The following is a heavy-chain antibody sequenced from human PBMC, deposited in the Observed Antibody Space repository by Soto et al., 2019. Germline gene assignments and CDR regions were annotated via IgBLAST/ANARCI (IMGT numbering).Heavy chain of an antibody. CDR2: IYYRGST. CDR3: ARDRGEYWGWNAFDI. D-gene: IGHD7-27*01. J-gene: IGHJ3*02. V-gene: IGHV4-61*01. CDR1: GGSVSSGTYY. Sequence: QVQLQESGPGLVKPSETLSLSCTVSGGSVSSGTYYWSWIRQPPGKGLEWIGYIYYRGSTNYNPPLKSRVTISVDTSKNQFSLRLSSVTAADTAVYYCARDRGEYWGWNAFDIWGQGTMVTVSS.